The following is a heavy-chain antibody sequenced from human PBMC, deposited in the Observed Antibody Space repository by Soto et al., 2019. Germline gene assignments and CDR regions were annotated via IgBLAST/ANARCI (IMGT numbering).Heavy chain of an antibody. D-gene: IGHD6-13*01. CDR2: IIPYYNTL. CDR1: EGTFNSYA. J-gene: IGHJ4*02. Sequence: QAQVVQSGAEVRKPRSSVKLSCKASEGTFNSYAIAWVRQAPGQGLEWLGGIIPYYNTLNYAQKFQDRVTITADDSTNTVYMELSSLRSDDTAGYFCASGASRWYPYFFDSWAQGTLVTVSS. CDR3: ASGASRWYPYFFDS. V-gene: IGHV1-69*01.